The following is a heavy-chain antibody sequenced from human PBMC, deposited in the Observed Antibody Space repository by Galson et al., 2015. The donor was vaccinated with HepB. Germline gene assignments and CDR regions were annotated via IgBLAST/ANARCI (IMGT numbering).Heavy chain of an antibody. CDR3: ARGHYGMDV. CDR1: GFTFSQSW. Sequence: LRLSCAASGFTFSQSWMTWVRQPPGKGLEWVANMNQDGSVKNYVDPVKGRFTISRDNAKNSLYLQMNSLRDEDTAMYYCARGHYGMDVWGQGTTVTVSS. CDR2: MNQDGSVK. J-gene: IGHJ6*02. V-gene: IGHV3-7*03.